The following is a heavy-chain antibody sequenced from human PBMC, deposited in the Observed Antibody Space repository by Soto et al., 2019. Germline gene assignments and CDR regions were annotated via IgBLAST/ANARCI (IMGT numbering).Heavy chain of an antibody. CDR3: ARGKSIAAAGKKVYYYYGMDV. J-gene: IGHJ6*02. CDR2: IYYSGST. V-gene: IGHV4-59*01. D-gene: IGHD6-13*01. CDR1: GGSISSYY. Sequence: SETLSLTCTVSGGSISSYYWSWIRQPPGKGLEWIGYIYYSGSTNYNPSLKSRVTISVDTSKNQFSLKLSSVTAADTAVYYCARGKSIAAAGKKVYYYYGMDVWGQGTTVTVSS.